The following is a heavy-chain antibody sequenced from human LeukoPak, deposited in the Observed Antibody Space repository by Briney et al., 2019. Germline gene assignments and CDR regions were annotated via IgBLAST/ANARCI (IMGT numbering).Heavy chain of an antibody. CDR1: GFTFTLYW. Sequence: GGSLRLSCTTSGFTFTLYWMVWLRQSPGKGLEWVTNINQDGGQQYYLESVEGRFTVSRDNARNSVYLHMNSLRVEDTAVYYCANGIYSPSYWGRGTLVTVSS. CDR2: INQDGGQQ. CDR3: ANGIYSPSY. V-gene: IGHV3-7*01. D-gene: IGHD6-13*01. J-gene: IGHJ4*02.